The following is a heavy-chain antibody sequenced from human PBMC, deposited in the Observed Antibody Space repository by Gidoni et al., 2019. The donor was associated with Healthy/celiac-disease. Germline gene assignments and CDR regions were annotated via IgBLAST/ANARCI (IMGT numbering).Heavy chain of an antibody. CDR3: ASPSLNTYYYYYGMDV. J-gene: IGHJ6*02. CDR1: RYTFTSYG. Sequence: QVQLVQSGAEVKKPGASVKVSCKASRYTFTSYGISWVRQAPGQGLEWMGWISAYNGNTNYAQKLQGRVTMTTDTSTSTAYMELRSLRSDDTAVYYCASPSLNTYYYYYGMDVWGQGTTVTVSS. V-gene: IGHV1-18*04. CDR2: ISAYNGNT.